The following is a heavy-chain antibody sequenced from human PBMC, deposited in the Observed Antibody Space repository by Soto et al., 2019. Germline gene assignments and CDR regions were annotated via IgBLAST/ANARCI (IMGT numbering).Heavy chain of an antibody. J-gene: IGHJ4*02. CDR1: GGSMSGYY. CDR3: ARSGHSFGGVV. CDR2: IFYTGGT. V-gene: IGHV4-59*01. D-gene: IGHD3-16*01. Sequence: KPSETLSLTCTVSGGSMSGYYCSWIRQPPGKGLEYIGYIFYTGGTSYNASLTSRVAISLDTPNNQISLKLKSVTAADTAVYYCARSGHSFGGVVWGQGILVTVSS.